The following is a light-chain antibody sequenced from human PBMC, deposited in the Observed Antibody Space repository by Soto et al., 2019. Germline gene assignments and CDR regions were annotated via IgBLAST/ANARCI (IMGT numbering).Light chain of an antibody. J-gene: IGKJ1*01. CDR2: AAS. Sequence: IQMTQSPSSLSASIGDRVTITCRASQRIYTYVNWYQQKRGRAPKLLIYAASHLQSGVPPRFAGSGSGTDFTLTISTLQPEAFATYYCQQTYSAPPWTFGQGTEVEIK. CDR3: QQTYSAPPWT. V-gene: IGKV1-39*01. CDR1: QRIYTY.